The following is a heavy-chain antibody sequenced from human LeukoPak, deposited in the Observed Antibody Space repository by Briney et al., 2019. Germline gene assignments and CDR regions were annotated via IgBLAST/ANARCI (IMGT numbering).Heavy chain of an antibody. CDR2: IYYSGST. V-gene: IGHV4-39*01. CDR1: GGSISSSSYY. CDR3: VRSHGAY. J-gene: IGHJ4*02. Sequence: PSETLSLTRTVSGGSISSSSYYWGWIRQPPGKGLECIGNIYYSGSTFYNPSLKSRVTTSADTSKNQFSLKLSSVTAADTAVYYCVRSHGAYWGQGTLVTVSS. D-gene: IGHD3-10*01.